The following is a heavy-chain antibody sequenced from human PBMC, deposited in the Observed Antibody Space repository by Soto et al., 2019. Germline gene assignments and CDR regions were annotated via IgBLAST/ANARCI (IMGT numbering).Heavy chain of an antibody. Sequence: EVQLLESGGGLVQPGGSLRLSCAASGFTFSSYAMSWVRQAPGKGLEWVSAISGSGGSTYFADSVKGRFTISRDNSKNTLYLQMNSLRAVDTAVYYCAKALLSGSYIYYYYGMDVWGQGTTVTVSS. J-gene: IGHJ6*02. V-gene: IGHV3-23*01. CDR2: ISGSGGST. D-gene: IGHD1-26*01. CDR1: GFTFSSYA. CDR3: AKALLSGSYIYYYYGMDV.